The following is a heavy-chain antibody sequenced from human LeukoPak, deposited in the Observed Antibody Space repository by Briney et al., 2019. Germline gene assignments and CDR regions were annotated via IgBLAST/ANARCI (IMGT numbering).Heavy chain of an antibody. CDR2: IYYSGTT. Sequence: PSETLSLTCTVSGGSISTSGYYWGWIRQPPGKGLEWIGTIYYSGTTNYNPSLKSRVAISVDTSKNQFSLKLSSVTAADTAVYYCARDWVVTMVRGNPQSGDYWGQGTLVTVSS. CDR3: ARDWVVTMVRGNPQSGDY. J-gene: IGHJ4*02. V-gene: IGHV4-39*02. CDR1: GGSISTSGYY. D-gene: IGHD3-10*01.